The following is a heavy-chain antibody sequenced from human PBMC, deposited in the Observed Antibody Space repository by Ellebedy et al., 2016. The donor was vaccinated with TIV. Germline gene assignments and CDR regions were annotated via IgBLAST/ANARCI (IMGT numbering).Heavy chain of an antibody. J-gene: IGHJ3*02. D-gene: IGHD5-12*01. CDR3: ARDNSGYEGTAFDI. CDR2: INPNSGGT. V-gene: IGHV1-2*02. CDR1: GYTFTGYY. Sequence: ASVKVSCKASGYTFTGYYMHWVRQAPGQGLEWMGWINPNSGGTNYAQKFQGRATMTRDTSISTAYMELSRLRSDDTAVYYCARDNSGYEGTAFDIWGQGTMVTVSS.